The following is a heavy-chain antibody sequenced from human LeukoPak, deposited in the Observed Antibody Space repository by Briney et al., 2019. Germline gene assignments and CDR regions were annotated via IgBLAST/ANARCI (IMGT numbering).Heavy chain of an antibody. CDR1: GFTFSSYS. Sequence: GGSLRLSCAASGFTFSSYSMNWVRQAPGKGLEWVGRIKTNTDGGTTDYAAPVKGRFTISRDDSKNTLYLQMNSLRTEDTAVYYCTSTLGYWGQGTLVTVSS. D-gene: IGHD3-16*01. CDR2: IKTNTDGGTT. J-gene: IGHJ4*02. V-gene: IGHV3-15*01. CDR3: TSTLGY.